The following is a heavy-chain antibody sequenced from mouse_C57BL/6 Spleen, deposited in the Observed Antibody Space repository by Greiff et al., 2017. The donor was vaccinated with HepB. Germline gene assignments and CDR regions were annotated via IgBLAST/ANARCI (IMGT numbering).Heavy chain of an antibody. Sequence: QVQLQQPGAELVRPGSSVKLSCKASGYTFTSYWMQWVKQRPIQGLEWIGNIDPSDSETHYNQKFKDKATLTVDKSSSTAYMQLSSMTSEDSAVYYCARLGYAMDYWGQGTSVTVSS. CDR2: IDPSDSET. V-gene: IGHV1-52*01. CDR3: ARLGYAMDY. CDR1: GYTFTSYW. J-gene: IGHJ4*01.